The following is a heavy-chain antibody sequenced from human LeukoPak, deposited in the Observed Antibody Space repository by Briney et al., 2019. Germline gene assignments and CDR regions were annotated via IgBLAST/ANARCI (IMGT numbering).Heavy chain of an antibody. Sequence: GGSLRLSCAASGFTFSSYAMSWVRQAPGKGLEWVSAISGSGGSTYHADSVKGRFTISRDNSKNTLYLQMNSLRAEDTAVYYCAKSTTLRYFTIPDYWGQGTLVTVSS. CDR2: ISGSGGST. D-gene: IGHD3-9*01. CDR1: GFTFSSYA. V-gene: IGHV3-23*01. J-gene: IGHJ4*02. CDR3: AKSTTLRYFTIPDY.